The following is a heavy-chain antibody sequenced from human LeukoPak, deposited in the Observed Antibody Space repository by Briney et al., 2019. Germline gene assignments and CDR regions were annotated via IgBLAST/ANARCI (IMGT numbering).Heavy chain of an antibody. CDR2: FDPEDGET. D-gene: IGHD3-10*01. V-gene: IGHV1-24*01. J-gene: IGHJ4*02. CDR1: GYTLTELS. CDR3: ATPHGSGSYYFDY. Sequence: ASVKVSCKVSGYTLTELSMHWVRQARGKGLEWMGGFDPEDGETIYAQKLQGRVTMTEDTSTDTAYMELSSLRSEDAAVYYCATPHGSGSYYFDYWGQGTLVTVSS.